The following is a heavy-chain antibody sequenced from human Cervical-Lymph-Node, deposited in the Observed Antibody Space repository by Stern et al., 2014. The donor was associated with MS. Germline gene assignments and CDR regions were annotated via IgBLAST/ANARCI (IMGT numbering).Heavy chain of an antibody. CDR1: GFTFRSYA. CDR2: ISSDGNNK. D-gene: IGHD6-6*01. Sequence: VQLVESGGGVVQPGRSLRLSCAASGFTFRSYAMHWVRQAPGKGLEWVTVISSDGNNKYYADSVKGRFTIYRDNSKNMLSLEMNGLRAEDTAVYYCAKERGPRLENDYWVQGTLVTVAS. CDR3: AKERGPRLENDY. J-gene: IGHJ4*02. V-gene: IGHV3-30-3*01.